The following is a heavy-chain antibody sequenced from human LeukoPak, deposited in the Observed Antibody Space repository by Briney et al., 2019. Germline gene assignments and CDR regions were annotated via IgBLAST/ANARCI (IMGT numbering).Heavy chain of an antibody. CDR1: GYTFTSYA. V-gene: IGHV7-4-1*02. D-gene: IGHD6-13*01. Sequence: GASVKVSCKASGYTFTSYAMNWVRQAPGQGLEWMGWINTNTGNPTYAQGFTGRFVFSLDTSVSTAYLQISSLKAEDTAVYYCARDASEIAAAGAFGAFDIWGQGTMVTVSS. CDR3: ARDASEIAAAGAFGAFDI. CDR2: INTNTGNP. J-gene: IGHJ3*02.